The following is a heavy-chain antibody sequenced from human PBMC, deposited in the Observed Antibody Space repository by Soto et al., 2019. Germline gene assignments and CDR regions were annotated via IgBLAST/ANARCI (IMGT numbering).Heavy chain of an antibody. D-gene: IGHD5-12*01. J-gene: IGHJ6*02. CDR1: GFTFSSYA. CDR2: ISYDGSNK. V-gene: IGHV3-30-3*01. Sequence: RGSLRLSCAASGFTFSSYAMHWVRQAPGKGLEWVAVISYDGSNKYYADSVKGRFTISRDNSKNTLYLQMNSLRAEDTAVYYCARDGLVYYYYYGMDVWGQGTTVTVSS. CDR3: ARDGLVYYYYYGMDV.